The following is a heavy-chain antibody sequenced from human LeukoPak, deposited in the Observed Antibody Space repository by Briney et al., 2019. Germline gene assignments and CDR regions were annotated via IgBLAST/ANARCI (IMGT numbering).Heavy chain of an antibody. J-gene: IGHJ5*02. CDR3: ARDRGSGSYSKRANWFDP. D-gene: IGHD3-10*01. V-gene: IGHV1-3*01. CDR1: GYTFTSYD. Sequence: ASVKVSCKASGYTFTSYDINWVRQAPGQRLEWMGWINAGNGNTKYSQKFQGRVTITRDTSASTAYMELSSLRSEDTAVYYCARDRGSGSYSKRANWFDPWGQGTLVTVSS. CDR2: INAGNGNT.